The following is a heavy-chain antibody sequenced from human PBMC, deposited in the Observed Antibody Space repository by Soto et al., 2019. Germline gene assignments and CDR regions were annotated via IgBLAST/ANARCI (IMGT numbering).Heavy chain of an antibody. CDR2: INAGNGNT. Sequence: ASVKVSCKASGYTFTSYAMHWVRQAPGQRLEWMGWINAGNGNTKYSQKFQGRVTITRDTSASTAYMELSSLRSEDTAVYYCARPTPYSSGRMGYYYYYMDVWGKGTTVTVSS. CDR1: GYTFTSYA. D-gene: IGHD6-25*01. V-gene: IGHV1-3*01. J-gene: IGHJ6*03. CDR3: ARPTPYSSGRMGYYYYYMDV.